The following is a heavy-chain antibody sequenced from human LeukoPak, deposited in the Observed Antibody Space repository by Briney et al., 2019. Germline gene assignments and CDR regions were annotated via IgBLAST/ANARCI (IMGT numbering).Heavy chain of an antibody. CDR2: IYYSGST. J-gene: IGHJ4*02. CDR1: GGSISSYY. Sequence: SETLSLTCTVSGGSISSYYWSWIRQPPGKGLEWIGYIYYSGSTNYNPSLKGRVTISVDTSKNQFSLKLSSVTAADTAVYYCARSYGGNLPDLKNWGQGTLVTVSS. V-gene: IGHV4-59*01. D-gene: IGHD4-23*01. CDR3: ARSYGGNLPDLKN.